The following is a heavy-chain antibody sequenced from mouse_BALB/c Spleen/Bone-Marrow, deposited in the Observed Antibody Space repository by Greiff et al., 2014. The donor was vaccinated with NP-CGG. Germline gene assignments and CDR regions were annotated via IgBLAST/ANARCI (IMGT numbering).Heavy chain of an antibody. D-gene: IGHD1-2*01. V-gene: IGHV1-9*01. CDR1: GYTFSSYW. J-gene: IGHJ2*01. CDR2: ILPGSGNT. Sequence: VQLQQSGAELMKPGASVKISCKATGYTFSSYWIGWVKQRPGHGLEWIGEILPGSGNTNYNENFKGKATFTADTSSNTAYMQLSSLTSEDSAVYYRARRLLYYFDYWGQGTTLTVSS. CDR3: ARRLLYYFDY.